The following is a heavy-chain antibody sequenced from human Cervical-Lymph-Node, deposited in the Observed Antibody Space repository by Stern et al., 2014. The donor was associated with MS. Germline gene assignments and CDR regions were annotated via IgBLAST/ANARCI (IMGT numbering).Heavy chain of an antibody. CDR3: ARDLESRLRSGSNRVGY. CDR2: GSNDGRNK. J-gene: IGHJ4*02. V-gene: IGHV3-30*04. CDR1: GFTFRSYA. Sequence: QMQLVQSGGGVVQPGKSLRLSCAASGFTFRSYAMHWVRQAPGKGLEWVAVGSNDGRNKYYADSVKGRFTISRDNSKNTLLLQMNSLRVEDTAVYYCARDLESRLRSGSNRVGYWGQGTLVTVSS. D-gene: IGHD6-19*01.